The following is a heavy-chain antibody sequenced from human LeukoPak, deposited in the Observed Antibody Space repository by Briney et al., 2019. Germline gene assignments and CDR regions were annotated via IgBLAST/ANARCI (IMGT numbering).Heavy chain of an antibody. CDR2: TYTSGST. D-gene: IGHD6-13*01. Sequence: SETLSLTCTVSGGSISSGSYYWSWIRQPAGKGLEWIGRTYTSGSTNYNPSLKSRVTISVDTSKNQFSLKLSSVTAADTAVYYCARGSSWYTYYYYYMDVWGKGTTVTISS. CDR3: ARGSSWYTYYYYYMDV. CDR1: GGSISSGSYY. J-gene: IGHJ6*03. V-gene: IGHV4-61*02.